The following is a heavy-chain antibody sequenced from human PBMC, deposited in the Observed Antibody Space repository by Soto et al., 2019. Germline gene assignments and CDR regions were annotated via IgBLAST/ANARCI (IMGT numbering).Heavy chain of an antibody. CDR1: GFTFSSYE. CDR3: AKGFIVVVTVLRPDDAFDV. Sequence: GGSLRLSCAASGFTFSSYEMNWVRQAPGKGLEWVSYISSSGSTIYYADSVKGRFTISRDNAKNSLYLQMNSLRAEDTAVYYCAKGFIVVVTVLRPDDAFDVWGQGTLVTVSS. J-gene: IGHJ3*01. V-gene: IGHV3-48*03. CDR2: ISSSGSTI. D-gene: IGHD2-21*02.